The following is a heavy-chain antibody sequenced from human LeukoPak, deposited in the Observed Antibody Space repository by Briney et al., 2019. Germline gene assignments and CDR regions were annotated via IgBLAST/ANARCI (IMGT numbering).Heavy chain of an antibody. CDR3: ARLPPLRPDYYMDV. CDR2: IYTSGST. V-gene: IGHV4-4*09. D-gene: IGHD5-12*01. J-gene: IGHJ6*03. Sequence: PSETLSLTCTVSGGSISSYYWSWIRQPPGKGLEWIGYIYTSGSTNYNPSLKSRVTISVDTSKNQFSLKLSSVTAADTAVYYCARLPPLRPDYYMDVWGKGTTVTVSS. CDR1: GGSISSYY.